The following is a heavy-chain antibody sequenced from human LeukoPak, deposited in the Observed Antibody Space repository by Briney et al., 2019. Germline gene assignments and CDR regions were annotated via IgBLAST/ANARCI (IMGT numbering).Heavy chain of an antibody. V-gene: IGHV3-23*01. CDR3: AKLRRYYYDSTGYSDY. Sequence: PGGSLRLSCAASGFTSSDYAMSWVRQAPGKGLEWVSSVSSSAGSTSYADSVKGRFTISRDNSKNTLYLQMKSLRAEDTAVYFCAKLRRYYYDSTGYSDYWGQGTLVTVSS. CDR2: VSSSAGST. J-gene: IGHJ4*02. D-gene: IGHD3-22*01. CDR1: GFTSSDYA.